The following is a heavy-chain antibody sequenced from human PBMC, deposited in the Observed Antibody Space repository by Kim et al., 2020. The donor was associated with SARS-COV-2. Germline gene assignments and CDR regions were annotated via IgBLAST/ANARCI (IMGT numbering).Heavy chain of an antibody. CDR2: IYYSGST. J-gene: IGHJ5*02. CDR3: ARVLARSIAADGWFDP. V-gene: IGHV4-59*13. Sequence: SETLSLTCTVSGGSISSYYWSWIRQPPGKGLEWIGYIYYSGSTNYNPSLKSRVTISVDTSKNQFSLKLSSVTAADTAVYYCARVLARSIAADGWFDPWGQGTLVTVSS. D-gene: IGHD6-13*01. CDR1: GGSISSYY.